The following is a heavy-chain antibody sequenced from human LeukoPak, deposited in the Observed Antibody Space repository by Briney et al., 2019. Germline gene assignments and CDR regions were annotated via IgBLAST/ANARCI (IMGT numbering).Heavy chain of an antibody. V-gene: IGHV3-64D*06. Sequence: GGSLRLSYSASGLTFSRCAMHWVRQAPGKGLEYVSAISSNGGSTYYADSVKGRFTISRDNSKNTLYLQMSSLRPEDTAVYYCVKGNVGVTARAFDYWGQGTLVTVSS. D-gene: IGHD2-21*02. J-gene: IGHJ4*02. CDR1: GLTFSRCA. CDR2: ISSNGGST. CDR3: VKGNVGVTARAFDY.